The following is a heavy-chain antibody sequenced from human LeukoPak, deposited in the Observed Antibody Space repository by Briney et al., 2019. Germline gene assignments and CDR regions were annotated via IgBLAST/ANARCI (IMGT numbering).Heavy chain of an antibody. CDR3: AKANSGYDILTGYYPTTYYYYMDV. CDR1: GFTFSSYA. CDR2: ISGSGGGT. D-gene: IGHD3-9*01. Sequence: GGSLRLSCAASGFTFSSYAMSWVRQAPGKGLEWVSAISGSGGGTYYADSVKGRFTISRDNSKNTLYLQMNSLRAEDTAVYYCAKANSGYDILTGYYPTTYYYYMDVWGKGTTVTVSS. J-gene: IGHJ6*03. V-gene: IGHV3-23*01.